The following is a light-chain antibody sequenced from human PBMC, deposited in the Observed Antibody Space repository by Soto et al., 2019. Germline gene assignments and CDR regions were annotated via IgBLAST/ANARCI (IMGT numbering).Light chain of an antibody. J-gene: IGLJ2*01. CDR3: SSYTSSITLHMV. Sequence: QSALTQPASVSGSPGQSITISCTGTSSDIGAYNYVSWYQQHPGKAPKLVVYEVINRPSGVSNRFSGSKSGNTASLTISGLQAEDGADYYCSSYTSSITLHMVFGGGTKLTVL. V-gene: IGLV2-14*01. CDR2: EVI. CDR1: SSDIGAYNY.